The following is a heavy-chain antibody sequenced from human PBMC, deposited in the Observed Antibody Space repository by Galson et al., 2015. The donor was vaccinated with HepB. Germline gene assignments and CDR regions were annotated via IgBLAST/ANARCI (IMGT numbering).Heavy chain of an antibody. CDR3: ARASLAAAGKGRVLDY. J-gene: IGHJ4*02. Sequence: SETLSLTCAVYSGSFGDYHWSWIRQPPGKGLEWIGEINHSGSTNYNPSLKSRVTISVDTSKNQFSLRLSSVTAADTAVYYCARASLAAAGKGRVLDYWGQGTLVTVSS. D-gene: IGHD6-13*01. CDR1: SGSFGDYH. V-gene: IGHV4-34*01. CDR2: INHSGST.